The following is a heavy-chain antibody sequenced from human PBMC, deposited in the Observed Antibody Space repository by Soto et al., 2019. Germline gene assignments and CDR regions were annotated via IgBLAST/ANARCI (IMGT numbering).Heavy chain of an antibody. V-gene: IGHV1-3*01. D-gene: IGHD3-22*01. J-gene: IGHJ4*02. CDR3: ARAKPPRYYDSSGYSNYFDY. CDR2: INAGNGNT. CDR1: GYTFTSYA. Sequence: ASVKVSCKASGYTFTSYAIHWVRQAPGQRLEWMGWINAGNGNTKYSQKFQGRVTITRDTSASTAYMELSSLRSEDTAVYYCARAKPPRYYDSSGYSNYFDYWGQGTLVTVSS.